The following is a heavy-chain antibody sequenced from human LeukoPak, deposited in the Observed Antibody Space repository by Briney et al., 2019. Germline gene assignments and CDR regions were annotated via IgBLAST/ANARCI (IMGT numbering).Heavy chain of an antibody. J-gene: IGHJ4*02. Sequence: GESLKISCKGSGYSFTSYWIGWVRQLPGKGLEWMGIIYPGDSDTRYSPSFQSQVTISADKSISTAYLQWSSLKASDTAMYYCARQTSSSSGYFDYWGQGTLVTVSS. CDR3: ARQTSSSSGYFDY. CDR2: IYPGDSDT. D-gene: IGHD6-6*01. V-gene: IGHV5-51*01. CDR1: GYSFTSYW.